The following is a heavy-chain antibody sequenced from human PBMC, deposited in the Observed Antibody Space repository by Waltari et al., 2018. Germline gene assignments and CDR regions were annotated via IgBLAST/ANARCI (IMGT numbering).Heavy chain of an antibody. D-gene: IGHD3-10*01. CDR3: ARGQDGYPRGGAYFDY. CDR2: IYYSGST. J-gene: IGHJ4*02. CDR1: GGSISSGDYY. Sequence: QVQLQESGPGLVKPSQTLSLTCTVSGGSISSGDYYWSWIRQPPGKGLEWIGYIYYSGSTYYNPSLKSRVTISVDTSKNQFSLKLSSVTAADTAVYYCARGQDGYPRGGAYFDYWGQGTLVTVSS. V-gene: IGHV4-30-4*08.